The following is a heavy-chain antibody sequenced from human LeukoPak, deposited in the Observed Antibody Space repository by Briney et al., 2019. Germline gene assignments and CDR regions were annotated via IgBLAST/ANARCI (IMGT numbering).Heavy chain of an antibody. CDR1: GFTFDDYA. Sequence: GGSLRLSCAASGFTFDDYAMHWVRQAPGKGLEWVSLISWDGGSTYYADSLKGRFTVSRDKSKNSLYLQMNSLRAEDTALYYCAYSSGWYRIDYWGQGTLVTVSS. CDR2: ISWDGGST. J-gene: IGHJ4*02. V-gene: IGHV3-43D*03. CDR3: AYSSGWYRIDY. D-gene: IGHD6-19*01.